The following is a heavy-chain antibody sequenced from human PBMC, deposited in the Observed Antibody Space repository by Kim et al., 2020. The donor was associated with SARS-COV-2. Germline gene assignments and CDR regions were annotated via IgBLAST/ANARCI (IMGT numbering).Heavy chain of an antibody. J-gene: IGHJ5*02. CDR1: GGSISSTGYY. V-gene: IGHV4-39*01. Sequence: SETLSLTCTVSGGSISSTGYYWGWIRQPPGKGLEWIGSVYYSGSTYYNPSLNSRVTISLDTSKNHFSLNLGSVTAADTAVYYCARHRYASGSFTPYRFDPWVQGTLVTVSS. CDR2: VYYSGST. CDR3: ARHRYASGSFTPYRFDP. D-gene: IGHD3-10*01.